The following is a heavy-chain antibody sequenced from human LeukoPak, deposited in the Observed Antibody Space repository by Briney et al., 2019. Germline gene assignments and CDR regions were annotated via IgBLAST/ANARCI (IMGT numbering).Heavy chain of an antibody. CDR2: ISGDNYSV. D-gene: IGHD3-22*01. J-gene: IGHJ4*02. CDR1: GFTFSIYN. CDR3: ARGAAYDTLGY. V-gene: IGHV3-48*02. Sequence: GGSLRLFCAASGFTFSIYNMVWVRQAPGKGLEWVAYISGDNYSVSYGDSVRGRFTVSRDNGKNSLYLQMTSLTDDDTAVYYCARGAAYDTLGYWGQGTLLIVSS.